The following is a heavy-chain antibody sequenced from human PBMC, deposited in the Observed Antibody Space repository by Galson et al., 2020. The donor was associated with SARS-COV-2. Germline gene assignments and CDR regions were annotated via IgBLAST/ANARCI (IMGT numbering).Heavy chain of an antibody. CDR3: ARTDSGGWYYFDY. J-gene: IGHJ4*02. Sequence: SETLSLTCTVSGGSISSGSYSWSWIRPPAGKGLEWIGHIYTSGSTNYNPSLKSRVTISVDTSKKQFSLKLTSVTATDTAVYYCARTDSGGWYYFDYWGQGTLVTVSS. D-gene: IGHD6-19*01. CDR1: GGSISSGSYS. CDR2: IYTSGST. V-gene: IGHV4-61*09.